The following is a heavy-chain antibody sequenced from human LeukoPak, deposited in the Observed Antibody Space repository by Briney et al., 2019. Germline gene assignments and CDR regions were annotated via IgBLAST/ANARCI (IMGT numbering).Heavy chain of an antibody. Sequence: SETLSLTCTVSGGSISSTTYYWGWIRQPPGKGLEWIGSVYYSGSTFYNPSLKSRVTISVDTSKNQFSLKLNSVTAADTAVYYCARDSSSSWLYVYWGQGTLVTVSS. V-gene: IGHV4-39*07. CDR3: ARDSSSSWLYVY. J-gene: IGHJ4*02. CDR2: VYYSGST. D-gene: IGHD6-13*01. CDR1: GGSISSTTYY.